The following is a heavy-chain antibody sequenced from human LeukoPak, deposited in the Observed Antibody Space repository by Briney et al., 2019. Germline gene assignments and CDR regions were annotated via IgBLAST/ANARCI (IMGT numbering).Heavy chain of an antibody. CDR1: GYTFTGYD. J-gene: IGHJ4*02. CDR3: AKNIALTGEFDS. Sequence: GASVKVSCKASGYTFTGYDVNWFRQATGQGLEWMGWMNPNSGNTGYAQKFQGRVSLTRDTSISTAYLELISLRSEDTAVYYCAKNIALTGEFDSWGQGTLVTVSS. CDR2: MNPNSGNT. D-gene: IGHD7-27*01. V-gene: IGHV1-8*01.